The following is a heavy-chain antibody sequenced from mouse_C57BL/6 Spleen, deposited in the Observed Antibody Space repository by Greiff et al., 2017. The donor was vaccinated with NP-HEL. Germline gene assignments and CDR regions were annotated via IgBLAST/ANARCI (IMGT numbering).Heavy chain of an antibody. Sequence: EVTLVESGGGLVKPGGSLKLSCAASGFTFSDYGMHWVRQAPEKGLEWVAYISSGSSTIYYADTVKGRFTISRDNAKNTLFLQMTSLRSEDTAMYYCARPGYGNYPWFAYWGQGTLVTVSA. D-gene: IGHD2-10*02. V-gene: IGHV5-17*01. CDR1: GFTFSDYG. CDR3: ARPGYGNYPWFAY. CDR2: ISSGSSTI. J-gene: IGHJ3*01.